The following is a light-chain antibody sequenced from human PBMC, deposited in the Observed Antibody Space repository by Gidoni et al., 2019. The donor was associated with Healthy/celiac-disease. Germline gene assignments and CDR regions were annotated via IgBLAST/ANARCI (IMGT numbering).Light chain of an antibody. CDR1: QSGSSSY. CDR2: GAS. CDR3: QQYGSSPRLT. V-gene: IGKV3-20*01. J-gene: IGKJ4*01. Sequence: EIVLTQSPGTLSLSPGERATLSCRASQSGSSSYLAWYQQKPGQAPRLLIYGASSRATGIPDRFSGSGSGTDFTLTISRLEPEDFAVYYCQQYGSSPRLTFXGXTKVEIK.